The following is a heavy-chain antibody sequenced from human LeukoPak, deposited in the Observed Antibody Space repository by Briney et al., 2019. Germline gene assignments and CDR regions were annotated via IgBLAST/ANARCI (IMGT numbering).Heavy chain of an antibody. CDR3: ATTARLAGQGYFDY. Sequence: GGSLRLSCATSGFTFSRYWMSWVRQIPGKGLEWVASIKQDGSEEKFADSVKGRFTIYRDNAKNSVDLQMNSLGAEDTAVYFCATTARLAGQGYFDYWGQGTLVTVSS. CDR2: IKQDGSEE. CDR1: GFTFSRYW. J-gene: IGHJ4*02. D-gene: IGHD6-19*01. V-gene: IGHV3-7*01.